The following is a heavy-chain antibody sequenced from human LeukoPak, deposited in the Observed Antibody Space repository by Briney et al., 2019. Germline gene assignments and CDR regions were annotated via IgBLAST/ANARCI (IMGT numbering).Heavy chain of an antibody. J-gene: IGHJ4*02. D-gene: IGHD3-9*01. CDR2: ISPNSGDT. CDR3: ARAPWARLTGYDLDY. Sequence: ASVKVSCKASGYNFIAYYIHWVRQAPGQGRGQGLEWLGWISPNSGDTNYAQKFQGRVTLTRDTSISTAYMELSRLRSDDTAVYYCARAPWARLTGYDLDYWGQGTLVTVSS. V-gene: IGHV1-2*02. CDR1: GYNFIAYY.